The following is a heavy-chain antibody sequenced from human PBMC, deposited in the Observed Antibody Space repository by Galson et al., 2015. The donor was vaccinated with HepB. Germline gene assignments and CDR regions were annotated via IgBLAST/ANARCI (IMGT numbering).Heavy chain of an antibody. J-gene: IGHJ4*02. CDR3: ATARYSTAAPDY. CDR1: GYTFTKFG. Sequence: SVKVSCKASGYTFTKFGISWVRQAPGQGLEWMAWISGYNGNTNYAQTFQGRVTMTTDTSTSTAYMELRSLTSDDTAVYYCATARYSTAAPDYWGQGTLVTVSS. CDR2: ISGYNGNT. V-gene: IGHV1-18*01. D-gene: IGHD5-12*01.